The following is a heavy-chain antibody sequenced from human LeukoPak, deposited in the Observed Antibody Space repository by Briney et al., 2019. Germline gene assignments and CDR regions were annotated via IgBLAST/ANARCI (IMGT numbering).Heavy chain of an antibody. V-gene: IGHV1-18*01. CDR2: ISAYNGNT. CDR3: ARDPGSLGYCSRTSSFFDY. CDR1: GYTFTSYG. Sequence: GASVKVSCKASGYTFTSYGISWVRQAPGQGLEWMGWISAYNGNTNYAQKLQGRVTMTTDTSTSTAYMELRSLRSDDTAVYYCARDPGSLGYCSRTSSFFDYWGQGTLVTVSS. J-gene: IGHJ4*02. D-gene: IGHD2-2*01.